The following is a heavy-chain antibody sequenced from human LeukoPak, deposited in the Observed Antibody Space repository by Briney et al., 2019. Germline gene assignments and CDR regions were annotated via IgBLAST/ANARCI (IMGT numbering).Heavy chain of an antibody. CDR2: ITPSGSTI. V-gene: IGHV3-48*04. CDR1: GFTFSNYN. CDR3: ARGRDSSGHAVDY. J-gene: IGHJ4*02. Sequence: GGSLRLSCAASGFTFSNYNMIWVRRAPGKGLEWLSYITPSGSTIYYADSVKGRFTISSDNAKNSLYLQMNSLTAEDTAVYYCARGRDSSGHAVDYWGQGTLVTVSS. D-gene: IGHD6-19*01.